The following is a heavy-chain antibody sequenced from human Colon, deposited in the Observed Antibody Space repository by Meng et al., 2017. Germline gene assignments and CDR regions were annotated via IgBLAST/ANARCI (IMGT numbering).Heavy chain of an antibody. CDR1: GDSVSSYSAA. CDR3: ARDLSSARYYFDN. D-gene: IGHD3-22*01. Sequence: QVQLQQSGPGLVKPSQTLPLTCSILGDSVSSYSAAWDWIRQSPSRGLEWLGRTYYRSRWYNDYAVSLKGRITITPDTSKNLFSLHLNSVTPEDTAIYYCARDLSSARYYFDNWGQGILVTVSS. J-gene: IGHJ4*02. V-gene: IGHV6-1*01. CDR2: TYYRSRWYN.